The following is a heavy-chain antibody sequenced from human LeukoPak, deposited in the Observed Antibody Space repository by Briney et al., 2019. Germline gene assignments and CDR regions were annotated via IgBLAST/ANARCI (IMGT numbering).Heavy chain of an antibody. CDR2: ISRSAGGT. J-gene: IGHJ3*01. D-gene: IGHD2-2*01. V-gene: IGHV3-23*01. CDR1: GFTFSNGW. Sequence: PGGSLRLSCVGSGFTFSNGWMGWVRQAPGKGLEWVSDISRSAGGTYYADSVKGRFTISRDNSKNTLYLQMNSLRAEDTAIYYCAKKERRAVVPQGDAFEVWGQGTMVTVSS. CDR3: AKKERRAVVPQGDAFEV.